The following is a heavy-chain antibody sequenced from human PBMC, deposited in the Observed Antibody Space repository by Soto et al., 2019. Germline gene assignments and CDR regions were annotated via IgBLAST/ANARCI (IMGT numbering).Heavy chain of an antibody. V-gene: IGHV3-23*01. CDR3: AILRGLRKF. CDR2: IGASGDVT. Sequence: EVPLLESGGGLVQPGGSLRLSCAASGFSFSTHTLSWVRQAPGKGLVWLSSIGASGDVTYYADSVKGRFTISRDNSEDTVSLQMNSLRVDDTAVYYCAILRGLRKFWGQGTLVTVSS. D-gene: IGHD4-17*01. CDR1: GFSFSTHT. J-gene: IGHJ4*02.